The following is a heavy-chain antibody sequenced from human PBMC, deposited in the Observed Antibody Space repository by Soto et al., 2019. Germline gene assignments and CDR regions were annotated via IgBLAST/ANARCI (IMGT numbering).Heavy chain of an antibody. CDR3: ASPKTTDENCSGGSCPKCDAFDI. CDR1: GFTFSDYY. Sequence: GGSLRLSCAASGFTFSDYYMSWIRQAPGKGLEWVSYISSSGSTIYYADSVKGRFTISRDNAKNSLYLQMNSLRAEDTAVYYCASPKTTDENCSGGSCPKCDAFDIWGQGTMVTVSS. J-gene: IGHJ3*02. CDR2: ISSSGSTI. V-gene: IGHV3-11*01. D-gene: IGHD2-15*01.